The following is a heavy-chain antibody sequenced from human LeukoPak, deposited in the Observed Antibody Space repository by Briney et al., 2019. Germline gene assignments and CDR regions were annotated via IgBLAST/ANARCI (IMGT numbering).Heavy chain of an antibody. CDR2: ISSSSSTI. Sequence: GGSLRLSCAASGFTFSSYSMNWVRQAPGKGLEWVSYISSSSSTIYYADSVKGRFTISRDNAKNSLYLQMNSLRAEDTAVYYCARMGRPRGLDAFDIWGQGTMVIVSS. D-gene: IGHD3-10*01. CDR1: GFTFSSYS. J-gene: IGHJ3*02. CDR3: ARMGRPRGLDAFDI. V-gene: IGHV3-48*01.